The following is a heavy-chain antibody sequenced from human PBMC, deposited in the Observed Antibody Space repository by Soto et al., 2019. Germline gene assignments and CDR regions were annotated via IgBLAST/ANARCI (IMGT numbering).Heavy chain of an antibody. Sequence: QLRLQASGSGLVKPSQTLSLTCAVSGGSISSGGYAWNWIRQPPGKGLEWIGYIYHTGYTSYNPSLKNRVTISVDQSTNQSSLTLSFVTAADTAVYYCVSDSLTGNYFAPWGQGTLVTVSS. D-gene: IGHD1-7*01. CDR1: GGSISSGGYA. CDR2: IYHTGYT. J-gene: IGHJ5*02. CDR3: VSDSLTGNYFAP. V-gene: IGHV4-30-2*01.